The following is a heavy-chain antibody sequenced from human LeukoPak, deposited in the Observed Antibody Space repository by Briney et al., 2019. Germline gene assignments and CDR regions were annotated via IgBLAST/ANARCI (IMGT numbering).Heavy chain of an antibody. J-gene: IGHJ4*02. V-gene: IGHV3-30*18. Sequence: GGSLRLSCAASGFTFSSYGMHWVRQAPGKGLEWVAVISYDGSNKYYADSVKGRFTISRDNSKNTLYLQMNSLRAEDTAVYYCAKVRRGYSYGFHFDYWGQGTLVTVSS. CDR2: ISYDGSNK. CDR1: GFTFSSYG. D-gene: IGHD5-18*01. CDR3: AKVRRGYSYGFHFDY.